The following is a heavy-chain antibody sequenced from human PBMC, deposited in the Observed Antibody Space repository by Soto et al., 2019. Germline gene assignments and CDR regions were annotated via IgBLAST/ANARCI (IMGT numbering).Heavy chain of an antibody. Sequence: PSETLSLTCTVSGGSISSSSYYWSWIRQPTGKVLEWIGEINHSGSTNYNPSLKSRVTISVDTSKNQFSLKLSSVTAADTAVYYCARGAPKIAAAGTCYFDYWGQGTLVTVSS. CDR3: ARGAPKIAAAGTCYFDY. CDR2: INHSGST. V-gene: IGHV4-39*07. CDR1: GGSISSSSYY. D-gene: IGHD6-13*01. J-gene: IGHJ4*02.